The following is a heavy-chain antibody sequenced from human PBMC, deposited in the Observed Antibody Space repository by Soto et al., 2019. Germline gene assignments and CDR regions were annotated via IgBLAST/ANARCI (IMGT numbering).Heavy chain of an antibody. V-gene: IGHV1-69*02. J-gene: IGHJ4*02. CDR2: IIPILGIA. D-gene: IGHD4-17*01. CDR3: ARTRTVTTPREGLHEYDFDY. CDR1: GGTFSSYS. Sequence: QVQLVQSGAEVKKPGSSVKVSCKASGGTFSSYSISWVRQAPGQGLEWMGRIIPILGIANYAQKFQGRVTITADKSTSTAYMELSSLRSEDTAVYYCARTRTVTTPREGLHEYDFDYWGQGTLVIVSS.